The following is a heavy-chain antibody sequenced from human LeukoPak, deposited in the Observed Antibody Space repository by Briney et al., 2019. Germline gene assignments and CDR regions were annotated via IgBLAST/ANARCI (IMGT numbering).Heavy chain of an antibody. V-gene: IGHV3-21*01. Sequence: PGGSLRLSCAASGFTFSSYSMNWVRQAPGKGLEWVSSISSSSSYIYYADSVKGRFTISRDNGKNTLYLQMNSLRAEDTAVYYCTRVGPSGSYYIYWGQGTLVTVSS. CDR3: TRVGPSGSYYIY. J-gene: IGHJ4*02. CDR1: GFTFSSYS. CDR2: ISSSSSYI. D-gene: IGHD1-26*01.